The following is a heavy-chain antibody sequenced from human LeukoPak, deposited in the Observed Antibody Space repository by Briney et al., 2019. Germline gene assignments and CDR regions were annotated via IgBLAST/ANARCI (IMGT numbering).Heavy chain of an antibody. CDR1: GYTFTGYY. D-gene: IGHD3-10*01. CDR3: ARVAGYYGSGSYSKSDAFDI. J-gene: IGHJ3*02. Sequence: GASVKASCKASGYTFTGYYMHWVRQAPGQGLEWMGWVNPNSGGTNYAQKFQGRVTMTRDTSISTAYMELSRLRSDDTAVYYCARVAGYYGSGSYSKSDAFDIWGQGTMVTVSS. CDR2: VNPNSGGT. V-gene: IGHV1-2*02.